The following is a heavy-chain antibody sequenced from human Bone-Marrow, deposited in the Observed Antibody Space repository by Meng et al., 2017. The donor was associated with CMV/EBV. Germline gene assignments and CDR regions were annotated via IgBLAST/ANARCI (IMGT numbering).Heavy chain of an antibody. CDR2: IYYSGFT. CDR3: ARDGRRSIAADYYGMDV. D-gene: IGHD6-25*01. V-gene: IGHV4-39*07. CDR1: GGSISSSSYY. J-gene: IGHJ6*02. Sequence: SETLSLTCTVSGGSISSSSYYWGWIRQPPGKGLEWIGSIYYSGFTYYNPSLKSRVTISVDTSKNQFSLKLSSVTAADTAVYYCARDGRRSIAADYYGMDVWGQGTTATVSS.